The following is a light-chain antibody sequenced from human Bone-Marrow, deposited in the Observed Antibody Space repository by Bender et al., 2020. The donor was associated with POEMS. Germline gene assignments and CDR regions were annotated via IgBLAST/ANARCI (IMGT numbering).Light chain of an antibody. CDR1: NIGSNS. CDR3: QVWDSFSDPHWV. V-gene: IGLV3-21*02. J-gene: IGLJ3*02. Sequence: AARITCGGNNIGSNSVHWYQQGPGQAPVLVVYDDTDRPSGIPERFSGSNSGNTATLTISRVEAGDEADYYCQVWDSFSDPHWVFGGGTKLTVL. CDR2: DDT.